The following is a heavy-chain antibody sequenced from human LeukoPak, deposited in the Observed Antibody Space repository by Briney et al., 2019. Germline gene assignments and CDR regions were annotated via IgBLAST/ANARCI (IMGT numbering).Heavy chain of an antibody. D-gene: IGHD3-3*01. CDR2: ISSSGSTI. V-gene: IGHV3-11*01. CDR3: ARDFWGGFYNNWFDP. Sequence: KSGGSLRLSCAASGFTFSDYYMSWIRQAPGKGLEWVSYISSSGSTIYFADSVKGRFTVSRDNAKNSLSLQMNSLRAEDTAVYYCARDFWGGFYNNWFDPWGQGTLVIVSS. CDR1: GFTFSDYY. J-gene: IGHJ5*02.